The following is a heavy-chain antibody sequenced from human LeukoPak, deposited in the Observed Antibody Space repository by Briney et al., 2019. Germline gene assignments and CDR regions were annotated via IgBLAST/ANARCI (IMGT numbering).Heavy chain of an antibody. CDR1: GFTFSNYE. Sequence: GGSVTLSCVVSGFTFSNYEMNWVRQAPGKGLEWVSHISSSGNTVHYADSVKGRFTISKDNAKNSLYLQMNSLRAEDTAVYYCARDESGVYDFDHWGQGTLDTVSS. D-gene: IGHD5/OR15-5a*01. V-gene: IGHV3-48*03. CDR3: ARDESGVYDFDH. CDR2: ISSSGNTV. J-gene: IGHJ4*02.